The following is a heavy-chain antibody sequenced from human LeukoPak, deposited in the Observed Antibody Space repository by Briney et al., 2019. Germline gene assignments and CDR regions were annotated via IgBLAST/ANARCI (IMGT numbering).Heavy chain of an antibody. J-gene: IGHJ4*02. V-gene: IGHV3-9*01. Sequence: GGSLRLSCVASGYTFADYAMHWVRQAPGKGLEWVSGISWSSGSIGYADKVKGRITISRDNAKNSVYLQMNSLRAEDTALYYCAKPASWGYFDYWGEGTLVTVSS. CDR2: ISWSSGSI. CDR3: AKPASWGYFDY. D-gene: IGHD7-27*01. CDR1: GYTFADYA.